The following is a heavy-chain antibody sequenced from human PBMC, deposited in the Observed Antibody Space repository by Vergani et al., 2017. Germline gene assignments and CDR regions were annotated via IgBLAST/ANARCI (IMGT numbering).Heavy chain of an antibody. CDR1: GYTFTSYG. CDR3: ARAEVLNSDCWSGFDP. V-gene: IGHV1-18*01. J-gene: IGHJ5*02. Sequence: QVQLVQSGAEVKKPGASVKVSCKASGYTFTSYGISWVRQAPGQVLEWMGWISAYNGNTNYAQKLQGRVTMTTDTSTSTAYMELRSLRSDDTAVYYCARAEVLNSDCWSGFDPWGQGTLVTVSS. CDR2: ISAYNGNT. D-gene: IGHD3-3*01.